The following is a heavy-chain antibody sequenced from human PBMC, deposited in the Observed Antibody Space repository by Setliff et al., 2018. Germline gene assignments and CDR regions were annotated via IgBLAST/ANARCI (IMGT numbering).Heavy chain of an antibody. V-gene: IGHV5-51*01. CDR3: ARRADGYNDFFDS. Sequence: GESLKISCKGSGYSFANSWIAWVRQMPGKGLEWMGVIYAGDSDTRYRPSFQGRVTISADKSINTAYLEWSSLQASDTAMYYCARRADGYNDFFDSWGQGTLVTVSS. J-gene: IGHJ4*02. D-gene: IGHD6-25*01. CDR2: IYAGDSDT. CDR1: GYSFANSW.